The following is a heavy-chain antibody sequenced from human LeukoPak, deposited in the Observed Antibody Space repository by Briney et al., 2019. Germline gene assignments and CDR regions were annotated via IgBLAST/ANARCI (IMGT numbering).Heavy chain of an antibody. CDR2: ITSTGRYI. J-gene: IGHJ4*02. CDR1: GFNFIDYT. V-gene: IGHV3-21*01. Sequence: GGSLRLSCAASGFNFIDYTMNWVRQAPGKGLEWVSSITSTGRYIFYADSLKGRFTISRDNAKKSLYLQMNSLRAEDTAVYYCARGDRNYFDYWGQGTLVTVSS. D-gene: IGHD3-22*01. CDR3: ARGDRNYFDY.